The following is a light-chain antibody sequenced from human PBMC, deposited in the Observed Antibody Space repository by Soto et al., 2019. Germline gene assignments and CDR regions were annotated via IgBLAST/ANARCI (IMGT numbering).Light chain of an antibody. CDR1: NIGSKS. J-gene: IGLJ3*02. CDR3: QVWDRHSDHVV. CDR2: YDS. Sequence: SYELTQPPSVSVAPGETARITCGGSNIGSKSVHWYQQKPGQAPVVVIYYDSDRPSGTPERFSGSNSGNTATLTISRVEAGDEADYYCQVWDRHSDHVVFGGGTKLTVL. V-gene: IGLV3-21*04.